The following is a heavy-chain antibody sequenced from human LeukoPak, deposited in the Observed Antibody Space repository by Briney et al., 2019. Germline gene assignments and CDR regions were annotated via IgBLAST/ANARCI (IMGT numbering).Heavy chain of an antibody. V-gene: IGHV3-48*02. Sequence: PWGSLRLCCAASGFTFSRYIMNWVRQAPGKGLEWISYISSSSRTIHYADSVKGRFTISRDNAENSLDLQMNSLRDEDTAVYYCASHYFGSRGSYAEYFQHWGQGALVIVSS. CDR2: ISSSSRTI. CDR3: ASHYFGSRGSYAEYFQH. CDR1: GFTFSRYI. J-gene: IGHJ1*01. D-gene: IGHD3-22*01.